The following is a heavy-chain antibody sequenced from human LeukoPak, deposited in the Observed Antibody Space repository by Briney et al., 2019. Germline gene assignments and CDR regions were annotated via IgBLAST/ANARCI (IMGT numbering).Heavy chain of an antibody. CDR3: ARDIGYCSGGSCYPPDY. Sequence: ASVKVSCKASGYTFTSYGISWVRQAPGQGLEWMGWISAYNGNTNYAQKLQGRVTMTTDTSMSTAYMELRSLRSDDTAVYYCARDIGYCSGGSCYPPDYWGQGTLVTVSS. CDR1: GYTFTSYG. D-gene: IGHD2-15*01. J-gene: IGHJ4*02. CDR2: ISAYNGNT. V-gene: IGHV1-18*01.